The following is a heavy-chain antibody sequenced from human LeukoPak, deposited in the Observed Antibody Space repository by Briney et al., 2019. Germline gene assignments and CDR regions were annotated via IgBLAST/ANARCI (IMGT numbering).Heavy chain of an antibody. D-gene: IGHD3-3*01. V-gene: IGHV3-15*01. J-gene: IGHJ4*02. Sequence: GGSLRLSCVGSGFSFSKAWMSWIRQAPGKGLDWVGRFKSKIDGGTTDYAAPVKGRFTISRDDSQNTVYLQMNSLKIEDTAVYYCNTDPSRYISGEIIGSVYWGQGTLVTVSS. CDR1: GFSFSKAW. CDR3: NTDPSRYISGEIIGSVY. CDR2: FKSKIDGGTT.